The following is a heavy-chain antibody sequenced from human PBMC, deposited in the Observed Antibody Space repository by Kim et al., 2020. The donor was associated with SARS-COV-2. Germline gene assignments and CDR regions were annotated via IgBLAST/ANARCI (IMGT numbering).Heavy chain of an antibody. CDR2: INPSGGST. V-gene: IGHV1-46*01. CDR1: GYTFTSYY. Sequence: ASVKVSCKASGYTFTSYYMHWVRQAPGQGLEWMGIINPSGGSTSYAQKFQGRVTMTRDTSTSTVYMELSSLRSEDTAVYYCASTPSPRWPLDYWGQGTLVTVSS. D-gene: IGHD2-15*01. CDR3: ASTPSPRWPLDY. J-gene: IGHJ4*02.